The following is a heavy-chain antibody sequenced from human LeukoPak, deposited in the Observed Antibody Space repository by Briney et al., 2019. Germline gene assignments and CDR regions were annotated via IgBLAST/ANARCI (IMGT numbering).Heavy chain of an antibody. CDR2: ISYDGSNK. J-gene: IGHJ5*02. CDR1: GFTFSSYA. CDR3: TKNVGYFDFDWS. V-gene: IGHV3-30-3*02. D-gene: IGHD3-9*01. Sequence: GGSLRLSCAASGFTFSSYAMHWVRQAPGKGLEWVAVISYDGSNKYYADSVKGRFTISRDNSKNTLYLQMNSLRAEDTAVYYCTKNVGYFDFDWSWGQGTLVTVSS.